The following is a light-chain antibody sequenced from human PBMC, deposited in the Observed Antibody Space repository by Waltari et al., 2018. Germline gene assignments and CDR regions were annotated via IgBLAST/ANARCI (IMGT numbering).Light chain of an antibody. CDR1: SSDTGNSKS. CDR2: EVI. CDR3: SSYAGLKV. J-gene: IGLJ2*01. Sequence: QSALTQPPSASGSPGQSVTLSRPGTSSDTGNSKSVSWYQQHPGKAPKLMIYEVIKRPSGVPDRFSGSKSGNTASLTVSGLQAEDEAVYYCSSYAGLKVFGGGTKLTVL. V-gene: IGLV2-8*01.